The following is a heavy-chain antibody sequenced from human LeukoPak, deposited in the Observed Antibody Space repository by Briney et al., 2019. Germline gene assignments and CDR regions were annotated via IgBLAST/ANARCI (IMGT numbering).Heavy chain of an antibody. J-gene: IGHJ6*03. CDR2: LSYDGSNK. Sequence: TGGSLRLSCAASGFTFSSYAMHWVRQAPGKGLEWVAVLSYDGSNKYYADSVKGRFTISRDNSKNTLYLQMNSLRAEDTAVYYCAKDRMVRGTNYMDVWGKGTTVTISS. D-gene: IGHD3-10*01. CDR1: GFTFSSYA. CDR3: AKDRMVRGTNYMDV. V-gene: IGHV3-30*04.